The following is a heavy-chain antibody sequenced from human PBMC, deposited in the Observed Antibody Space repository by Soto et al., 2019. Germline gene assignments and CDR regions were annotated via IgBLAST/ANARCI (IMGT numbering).Heavy chain of an antibody. Sequence: QVQLQESGPGLVKPSGTLSLTCAVSGGSISTSNWWSWVRQPPGKGLEWIGEVYRTGSTNYNPSLESPLTISVDKSKNQFSLKLTSVTAADTAVYYCARARATIAAAAIFDRWGQGTLVTVSS. CDR1: GGSISTSNW. V-gene: IGHV4-4*02. CDR3: ARARATIAAAAIFDR. CDR2: VYRTGST. D-gene: IGHD6-13*01. J-gene: IGHJ4*02.